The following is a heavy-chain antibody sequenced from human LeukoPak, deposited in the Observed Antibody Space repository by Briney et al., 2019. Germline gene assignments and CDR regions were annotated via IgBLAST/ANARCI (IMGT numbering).Heavy chain of an antibody. CDR3: ARAGDIVVVPAATNYYGMDV. V-gene: IGHV1-2*02. Sequence: ASVKVSCKASGYTFTGYYMHWVRQAPGQGLEWMGWINPNSGGTNYAQKFQGRVTMTRDTSISTAYMELSRLRSDDTAVYYCARAGDIVVVPAATNYYGMDVWGQGTTVTVSS. J-gene: IGHJ6*02. CDR1: GYTFTGYY. D-gene: IGHD2-2*01. CDR2: INPNSGGT.